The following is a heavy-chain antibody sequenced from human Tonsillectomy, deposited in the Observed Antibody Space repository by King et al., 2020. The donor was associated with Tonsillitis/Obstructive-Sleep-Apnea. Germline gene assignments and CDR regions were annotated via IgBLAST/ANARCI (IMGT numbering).Heavy chain of an antibody. CDR3: ARDWFSGWYGASGY. J-gene: IGHJ4*02. CDR1: GFTFGDYP. CDR2: IRSKAYGGTT. D-gene: IGHD6-19*01. V-gene: IGHV3-49*04. Sequence: VQLVESGGGLVQPGRSLRLSCIASGFTFGDYPMSWVRQTPGKGLEWISFIRSKAYGGTTEYAASVKGRFTVSRDDSKSIAYLQMNSLKTEDTAVYSCARDWFSGWYGASGYWGQGTLVTVSS.